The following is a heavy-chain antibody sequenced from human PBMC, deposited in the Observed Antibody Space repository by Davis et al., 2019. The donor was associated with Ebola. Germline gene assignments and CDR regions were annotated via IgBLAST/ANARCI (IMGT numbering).Heavy chain of an antibody. J-gene: IGHJ4*02. V-gene: IGHV3-74*01. Sequence: GESLKISCAASAFTFSNYWMYWVRQAPGEGLMCVSRINSDGTFTTYADSVKGRFTISRDNSKNTLYLQMNSLRAEDTAVYYCAPPQYDYWGQGTLVTVSS. CDR1: AFTFSNYW. CDR2: INSDGTFT. CDR3: APPQYDY.